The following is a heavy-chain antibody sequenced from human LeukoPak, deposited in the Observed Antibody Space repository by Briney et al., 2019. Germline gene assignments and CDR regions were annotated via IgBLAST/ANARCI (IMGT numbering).Heavy chain of an antibody. J-gene: IGHJ4*02. Sequence: SETLSLTCAVYGGSFSGYYWSWIRQPPGKGLEWIGEINHSGSTNYNPSLTSRVTISVDTSKNQFSLKLSSVTAADTAVYYCARRRYSYGYGLDYWGQGNPGHRPL. CDR2: INHSGST. V-gene: IGHV4-34*01. D-gene: IGHD5-18*01. CDR1: GGSFSGYY. CDR3: ARRRYSYGYGLDY.